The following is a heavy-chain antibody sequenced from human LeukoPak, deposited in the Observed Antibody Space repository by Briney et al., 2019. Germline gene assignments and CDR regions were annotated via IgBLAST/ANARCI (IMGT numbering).Heavy chain of an antibody. Sequence: GGSLRLSCVVSGFTFSSFWVSWVRQAPGKGLEWVANIKQDGTETYYVDSVKGRFTVSRDNAKNSLYLQMDSLRVEDTAVYYCARDYYTSGSYLGPWGQGTLVTVSS. CDR2: IKQDGTET. J-gene: IGHJ5*02. D-gene: IGHD3-10*01. CDR1: GFTFSSFW. V-gene: IGHV3-7*01. CDR3: ARDYYTSGSYLGP.